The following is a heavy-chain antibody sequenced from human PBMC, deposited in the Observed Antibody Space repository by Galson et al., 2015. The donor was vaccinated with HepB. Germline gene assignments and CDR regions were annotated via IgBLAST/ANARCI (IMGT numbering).Heavy chain of an antibody. CDR2: IYYSGSI. V-gene: IGHV4-39*07. CDR3: VRDVLPRRLRLGDLPLHYFDH. CDR1: GASMTSQLYY. J-gene: IGHJ4*02. Sequence: SETLSLTCTVHGASMTSQLYYWGWVRQPPGKGLEWMASIYYSGSIQYNPSLRSRVTMSIDTSQSQFSLKLTSVTAADTAVYFCVRDVLPRRLRLGDLPLHYFDHWGQGSLITVSS. D-gene: IGHD3-16*01.